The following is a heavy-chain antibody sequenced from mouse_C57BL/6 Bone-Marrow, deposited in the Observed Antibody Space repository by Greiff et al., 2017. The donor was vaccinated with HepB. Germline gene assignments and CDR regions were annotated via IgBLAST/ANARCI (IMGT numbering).Heavy chain of an antibody. CDR2: IYPGDGDT. CDR1: GYAFSSSW. D-gene: IGHD1-2*01. CDR3: ARAITTKFAY. Sequence: VMLVESGPELVKPGASVKISCKASGYAFSSSWMNWVKQRPGKGLEWIGRIYPGDGDTNYNGKFKGKATLTADKSSSTAYMQLSSLTSEDSAVYFCARAITTKFAYWGQGTLVTVSA. V-gene: IGHV1-82*01. J-gene: IGHJ3*01.